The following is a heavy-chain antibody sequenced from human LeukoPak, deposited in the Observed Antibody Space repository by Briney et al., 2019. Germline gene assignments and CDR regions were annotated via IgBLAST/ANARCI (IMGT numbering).Heavy chain of an antibody. J-gene: IGHJ5*02. CDR2: INHSGST. V-gene: IGHV4-34*01. D-gene: IGHD3-22*01. Sequence: SETLSLTCTVSGGSISSYYWSWIRQPPGKGLEWIGEINHSGSTSYNPSLKSRVTISVDTSKNQFSLKLSSVTAADTAVYYCARKTVYYYDSSGYFSWGQGTLVTVSS. CDR1: GGSISSYY. CDR3: ARKTVYYYDSSGYFS.